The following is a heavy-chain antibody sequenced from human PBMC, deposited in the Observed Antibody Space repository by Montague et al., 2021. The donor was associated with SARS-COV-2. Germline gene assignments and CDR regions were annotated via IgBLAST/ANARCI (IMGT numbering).Heavy chain of an antibody. CDR2: ISGSGGST. V-gene: IGHV3-23*01. CDR1: GFTFSSYA. CDR3: AKDSGSSMDYYYGMDV. D-gene: IGHD1-26*01. J-gene: IGHJ6*02. Sequence: SLRLSCAASGFTFSSYAMSWVRQAPGKGLEWVSAISGSGGSTYYADSVKGRFTISRDNSKNTLYLQMNSLGAEDTAVYYCAKDSGSSMDYYYGMDVWGQGTTVTVSS.